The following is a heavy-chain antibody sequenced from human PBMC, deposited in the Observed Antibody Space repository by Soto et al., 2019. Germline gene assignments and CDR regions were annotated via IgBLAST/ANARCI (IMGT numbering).Heavy chain of an antibody. CDR1: GGSLSSYY. D-gene: IGHD2-21*02. CDR3: ARGGDVVLVTAPLDH. CDR2: ISYSGTT. J-gene: IGHJ5*02. Sequence: PSETLSLTCTASGGSLSSYYWSWIRRPPGKGLEWIASISYSGTTNYNPSLKSRVTISVDTSKNQFSLKLSSVTAADTAVYYCARGGDVVLVTAPLDHWGQGTLVTVSS. V-gene: IGHV4-59*08.